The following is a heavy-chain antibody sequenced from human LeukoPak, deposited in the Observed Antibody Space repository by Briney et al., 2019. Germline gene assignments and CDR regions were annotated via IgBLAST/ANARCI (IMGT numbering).Heavy chain of an antibody. V-gene: IGHV3-20*04. CDR2: INWNGGST. J-gene: IGHJ4*02. D-gene: IGHD3-16*02. Sequence: PGGSLRLSCAASGFTFDDYGMSWVRQAPGKGLEWVSGINWNGGSTGYADSVKGRFTISRDNAKNSLYLQMNSLRAEDTALYYCARGTLYHDYVWGGYPPGDYWGQGTLVTVSS. CDR3: ARGTLYHDYVWGGYPPGDY. CDR1: GFTFDDYG.